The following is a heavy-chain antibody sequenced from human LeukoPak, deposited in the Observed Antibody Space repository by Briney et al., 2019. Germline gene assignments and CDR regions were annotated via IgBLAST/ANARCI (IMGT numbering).Heavy chain of an antibody. CDR1: GFSFSDYW. Sequence: GGSLRLSCAASGFSFSDYWMTWVRQAPGKGLEWVANIKQDESEKYYVDSVKGRFTISRDNAKNSLYLQMNSLRAEDTAVYYCAKDRWELLGYFDYWGQGTLVTVSS. CDR3: AKDRWELLGYFDY. J-gene: IGHJ4*02. V-gene: IGHV3-7*03. D-gene: IGHD1-26*01. CDR2: IKQDESEK.